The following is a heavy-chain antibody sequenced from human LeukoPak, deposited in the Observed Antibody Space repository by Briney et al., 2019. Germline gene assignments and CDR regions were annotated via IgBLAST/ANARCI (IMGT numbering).Heavy chain of an antibody. CDR2: ISGSGGST. Sequence: GGSLTLSCAASGFTFSSYAMSWVRQAPGTGLESFSAISGSGGSTYYADPVKGRFTISRDNSKNTLYLQMNSLRAEDTAVYYCAKASWYSSSWYWFDPWGQGTLVTVSS. J-gene: IGHJ5*02. CDR3: AKASWYSSSWYWFDP. CDR1: GFTFSSYA. D-gene: IGHD6-13*01. V-gene: IGHV3-23*01.